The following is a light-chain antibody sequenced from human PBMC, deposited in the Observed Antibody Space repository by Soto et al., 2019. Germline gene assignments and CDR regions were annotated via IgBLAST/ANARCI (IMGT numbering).Light chain of an antibody. J-gene: IGKJ1*01. V-gene: IGKV2-28*01. CDR1: QSLLHSNGYNY. Sequence: DIVMTQSPLSLPVTPGEPASISCRSSQSLLHSNGYNYLDWYLQKPGQSPQLLIYLGSHRASGVADRFSGSGSGTDSTLKISREEAEDVGVYYCKQALQTRTFGQGTKVEI. CDR2: LGS. CDR3: KQALQTRT.